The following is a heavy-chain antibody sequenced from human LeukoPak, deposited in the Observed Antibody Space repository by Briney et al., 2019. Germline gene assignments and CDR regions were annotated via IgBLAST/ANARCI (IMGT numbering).Heavy chain of an antibody. D-gene: IGHD5-18*01. V-gene: IGHV1-8*01. Sequence: ASVKVSCKASGYTFTSYDINWVRQATGQGLEWMGWMNPNSGNTGYAQKFQGRVTMTTDTSTSTAYMELRSLRSDDTAVYYCARGPDTAMAAYNWFDPWGQGTLVTVSS. CDR1: GYTFTSYD. CDR3: ARGPDTAMAAYNWFDP. J-gene: IGHJ5*02. CDR2: MNPNSGNT.